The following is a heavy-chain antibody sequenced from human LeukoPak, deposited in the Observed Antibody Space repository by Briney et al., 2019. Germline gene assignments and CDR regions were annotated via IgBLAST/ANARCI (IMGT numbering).Heavy chain of an antibody. D-gene: IGHD3-3*01. CDR2: INHSGST. CDR3: ARVGDYDFWSGYNWFDP. CDR1: GGSFSGYY. V-gene: IGHV4-34*01. J-gene: IGHJ5*02. Sequence: SETLSLTCAVYGGSFSGYYWSWIRQPPGKGLEWIGEINHSGSTSYNPSLKSRVTISVDTSKNQFSLKLSSVTAADTAVYYCARVGDYDFWSGYNWFDPWGQGTLVTVSS.